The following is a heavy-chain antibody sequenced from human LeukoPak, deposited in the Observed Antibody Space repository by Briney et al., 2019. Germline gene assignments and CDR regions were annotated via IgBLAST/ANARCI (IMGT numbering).Heavy chain of an antibody. J-gene: IGHJ3*02. CDR2: ISSSSSYI. CDR1: GFTFSSYG. Sequence: AGGSLRLSCAASGFTFSSYGMSWVRQAPGKGLEWVSSISSSSSYIYYADSVKGRFTISRDNAKNSLYLQMNSLRAEDTAVYYCAKTTVSNNAFDIWGQGTMVTVSS. V-gene: IGHV3-21*01. CDR3: AKTTVSNNAFDI. D-gene: IGHD4-17*01.